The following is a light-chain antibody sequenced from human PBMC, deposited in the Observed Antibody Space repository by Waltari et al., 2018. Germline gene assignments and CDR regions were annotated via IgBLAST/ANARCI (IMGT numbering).Light chain of an antibody. V-gene: IGLV1-44*01. CDR1: SSNLGSNP. Sequence: QSVLTQPPSASGTPGQRVTISRSGSSSNLGSNPVNWYQQLPGAAPKLLLYSNDQRPSGVPDRFSGSKSGTSASLGISGLQSEDEADYYCATWDDSLNGQLFGGGTKLTVL. J-gene: IGLJ2*01. CDR2: SND. CDR3: ATWDDSLNGQL.